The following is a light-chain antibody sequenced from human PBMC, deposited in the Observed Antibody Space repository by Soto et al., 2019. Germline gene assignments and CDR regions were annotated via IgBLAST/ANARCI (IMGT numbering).Light chain of an antibody. V-gene: IGLV2-14*01. CDR1: SNDVGGYNY. Sequence: QSVLTQPASVSGSPGQSITISCTGSSNDVGGYNYVSWYQQHPGQAPKLIIYEVSDRPSGVSPRFSGSKSGNTASLTISGPQVEDEADYFCTSYTSTIPYVFGSGTKGTVL. CDR3: TSYTSTIPYV. J-gene: IGLJ1*01. CDR2: EVS.